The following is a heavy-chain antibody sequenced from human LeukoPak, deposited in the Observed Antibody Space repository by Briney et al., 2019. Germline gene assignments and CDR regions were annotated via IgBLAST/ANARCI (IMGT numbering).Heavy chain of an antibody. V-gene: IGHV4-59*12. Sequence: PSETLSLTCTVSGGSISSYYWSWIRQPPGKGLEWIGYIYYSGSTNYNPSLKSRVTISVDTSKNQFSLKLSSVTAADTAVYYCARIAIAVAGTDATWFDPWGQGTLVTVSS. J-gene: IGHJ5*02. CDR3: ARIAIAVAGTDATWFDP. D-gene: IGHD6-19*01. CDR1: GGSISSYY. CDR2: IYYSGST.